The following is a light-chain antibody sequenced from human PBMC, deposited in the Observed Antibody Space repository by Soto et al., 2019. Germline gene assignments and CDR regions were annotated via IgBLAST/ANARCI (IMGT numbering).Light chain of an antibody. V-gene: IGKV3-20*01. J-gene: IGKJ2*01. CDR2: GAS. Sequence: EIVLTQSPGTLSLSPGERATLSCRASQSVRSNYLAWYQRKPGQAPRLLIYGASTRATGIPDRFSGTGSGTDFTITISRLAPEDFAVYYCQQYGGSPYTFGQGTKLEIK. CDR1: QSVRSNY. CDR3: QQYGGSPYT.